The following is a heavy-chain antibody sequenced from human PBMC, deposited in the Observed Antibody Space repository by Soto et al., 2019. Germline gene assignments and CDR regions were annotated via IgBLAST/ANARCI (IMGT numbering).Heavy chain of an antibody. J-gene: IGHJ6*02. CDR2: IYWDDDK. V-gene: IGHV2-5*02. CDR3: IQSRCGGDCLQSYASYYYYGMDV. Sequence: FGPTLVNPTQTLTLTCTFPGFSLNTGGVGVGWIRQPPGKALEWLALIYWDDDKRYSPSLRSRLTITKDTSKNQVVLTMTNMDPVDTATYYCIQSRCGGDCLQSYASYYYYGMDVWGQGTTVTVSS. CDR1: GFSLNTGGVG. D-gene: IGHD2-21*02.